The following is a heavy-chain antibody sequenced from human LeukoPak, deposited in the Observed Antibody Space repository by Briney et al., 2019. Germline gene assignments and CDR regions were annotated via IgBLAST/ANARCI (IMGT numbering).Heavy chain of an antibody. Sequence: ASVKVSCKASGYTFTSYGISWVRQAPGQGLEWMGWISAYNGNTNYAQKLQGRVTMTTDTSTSTAYMELRSLRSDDTAVYYCARVATVLRYFDWLLRHYYYYMDVWGKGTTVTISS. CDR2: ISAYNGNT. CDR1: GYTFTSYG. CDR3: ARVATVLRYFDWLLRHYYYYMDV. V-gene: IGHV1-18*01. D-gene: IGHD3-9*01. J-gene: IGHJ6*03.